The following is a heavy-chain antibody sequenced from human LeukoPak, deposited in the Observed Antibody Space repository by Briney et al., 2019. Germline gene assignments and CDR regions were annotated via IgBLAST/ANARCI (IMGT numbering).Heavy chain of an antibody. Sequence: GASVKVSCKASGYTFTGYYMHWVRQAPGQGLEWMGWINPNSGGTNYAQKFQGRVTMTRATSISTAYMELSRLRSDDTAVYYCAKHSGSLLASAGFDPWGQGTLVTVSS. CDR1: GYTFTGYY. CDR2: INPNSGGT. CDR3: AKHSGSLLASAGFDP. D-gene: IGHD1-26*01. V-gene: IGHV1-2*02. J-gene: IGHJ5*02.